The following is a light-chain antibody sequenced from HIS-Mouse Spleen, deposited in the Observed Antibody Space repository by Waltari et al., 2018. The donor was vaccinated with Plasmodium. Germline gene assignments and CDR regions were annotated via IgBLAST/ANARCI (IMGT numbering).Light chain of an antibody. Sequence: QSALTQPPSVSGSPGQSVPISCTGTNRDVGSYNRVSWYQQPPGTAPKLMIYEVSNRPSGVPDRFSGSKSGNTASLTISGLQAEDEADYYCSSYTSSSTYVFGGGTKLTVL. CDR2: EVS. CDR3: SSYTSSSTYV. J-gene: IGLJ2*01. CDR1: NRDVGSYNR. V-gene: IGLV2-18*02.